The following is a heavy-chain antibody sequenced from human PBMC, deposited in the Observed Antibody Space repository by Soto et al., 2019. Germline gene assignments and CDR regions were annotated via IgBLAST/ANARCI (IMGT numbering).Heavy chain of an antibody. J-gene: IGHJ3*02. CDR1: GFTFRNYP. Sequence: RGALLVSCAASGFTFRNYPMSWVRQAPDKGLHWVAVISYDGSNRDYADSVRGRFTISRDNSKNTLYLQMNSLRPEDTAVYYCAQLLGGSYAFEIWGQGTLVTVSS. D-gene: IGHD1-26*01. V-gene: IGHV3-30-3*01. CDR3: AQLLGGSYAFEI. CDR2: ISYDGSNR.